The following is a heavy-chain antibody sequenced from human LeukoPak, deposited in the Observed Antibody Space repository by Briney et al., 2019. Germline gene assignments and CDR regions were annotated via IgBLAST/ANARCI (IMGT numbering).Heavy chain of an antibody. V-gene: IGHV1-18*01. J-gene: IGHJ4*02. CDR2: ISAYSGNT. CDR3: ARASIMITFGGVIVGLYYFDY. D-gene: IGHD3-16*02. CDR1: GYTFTSYG. Sequence: EASVKVSCKASGYTFTSYGISWVRQAPGQGLEWMGWISAYSGNTNYAHKLQGRVTITTDTAKNTAYMELRSLRSADTAVYYCARASIMITFGGVIVGLYYFDYWGQGTLVTVS.